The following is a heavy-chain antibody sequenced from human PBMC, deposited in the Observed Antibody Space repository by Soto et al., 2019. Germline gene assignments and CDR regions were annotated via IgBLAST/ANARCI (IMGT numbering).Heavy chain of an antibody. J-gene: IGHJ3*01. D-gene: IGHD3-3*02. V-gene: IGHV3-30*14. Sequence: ESGGGVVQPGTSLRLSCAASGFTFSDYVIHWVRRAAGKGLEWVASMTYDGATEYYADSVKGRFTMSRDNSKRALSLQMNSLRPDDTAVYYCARVRLSIAVNDALDVWGQGTTVTVSS. CDR3: ARVRLSIAVNDALDV. CDR1: GFTFSDYV. CDR2: MTYDGATE.